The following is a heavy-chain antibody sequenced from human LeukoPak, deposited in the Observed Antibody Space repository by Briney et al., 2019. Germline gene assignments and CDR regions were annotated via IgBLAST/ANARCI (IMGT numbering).Heavy chain of an antibody. CDR1: GGSISSGGYS. V-gene: IGHV4-30-2*01. CDR3: ASLKLDIVVVPAAIDY. Sequence: QPSETLSLTCAVSGGSISSGGYSWSWIRQPPGKGLEWIGYIYHSGSTYYNPSLKSRATISVDRSKNQFSLKLSSVTAADTAVYYCASLKLDIVVVPAAIDYWGQGTLVTVSS. CDR2: IYHSGST. D-gene: IGHD2-2*03. J-gene: IGHJ4*02.